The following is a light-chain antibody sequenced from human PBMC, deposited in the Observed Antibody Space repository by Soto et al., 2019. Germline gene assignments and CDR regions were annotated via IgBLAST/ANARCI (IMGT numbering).Light chain of an antibody. CDR2: AAS. Sequence: DIVLTHSPGTLSFSPLEIATLSFSSSQTVDSNFLAWYQQKPGQAPRLLIYAASTRATGIPDRFSGSGSGTDFTLTISRLDPEDFAVYYCQKYGNSPLNFGGGTKVDIK. CDR1: QTVDSNF. V-gene: IGKV3-20*01. J-gene: IGKJ4*01. CDR3: QKYGNSPLN.